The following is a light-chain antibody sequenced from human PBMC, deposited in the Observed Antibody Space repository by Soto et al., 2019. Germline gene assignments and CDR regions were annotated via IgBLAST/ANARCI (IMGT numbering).Light chain of an antibody. CDR3: QQDGSSLSIT. J-gene: IGKJ5*01. CDR2: GAS. CDR1: QSVSSNY. Sequence: EIVLTQSPGTLSLSPGERATLSCRASQSVSSNYFAWYQQKPGQAPRLLIHGASRRATGIPDRFSGSGSGTDFTLTISRLEPEDFAVDYCQQDGSSLSITFGQGTRLEIK. V-gene: IGKV3-20*01.